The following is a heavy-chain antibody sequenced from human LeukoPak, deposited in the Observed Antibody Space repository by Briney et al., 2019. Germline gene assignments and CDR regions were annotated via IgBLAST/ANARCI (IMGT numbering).Heavy chain of an antibody. CDR2: IWYDGSNK. D-gene: IGHD3-22*01. CDR3: ARALLQQPEVYYYYYGMDV. Sequence: GGSLRLSCAASGFTFSSCGMHWVRQVPGKGLEWVAVIWYDGSNKYYADSVKGRFTISRDNSKNTLYLQMNSLRAEDTAVYYCARALLQQPEVYYYYYGMDVWGQGTTVTVSS. V-gene: IGHV3-33*01. J-gene: IGHJ6*02. CDR1: GFTFSSCG.